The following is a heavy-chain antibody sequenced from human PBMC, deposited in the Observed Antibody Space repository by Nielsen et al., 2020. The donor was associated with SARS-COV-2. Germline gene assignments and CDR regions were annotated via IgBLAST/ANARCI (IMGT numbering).Heavy chain of an antibody. D-gene: IGHD2-15*01. CDR3: ARDQDCSGGSCPGY. CDR2: IIPIFGTA. CDR1: GGTFSSYA. J-gene: IGHJ4*02. Sequence: SVKVSCKASGGTFSSYAISWVRQAPGQGLEWMGGIIPIFGTANYAQKFQGRVTITADKSTSTAYMELSSLRSEDTAVYYCARDQDCSGGSCPGYWGQGTLVTVSS. V-gene: IGHV1-69*06.